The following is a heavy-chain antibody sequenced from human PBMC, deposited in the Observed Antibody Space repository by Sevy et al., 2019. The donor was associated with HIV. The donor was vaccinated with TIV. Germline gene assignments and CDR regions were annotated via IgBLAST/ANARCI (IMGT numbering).Heavy chain of an antibody. CDR1: GFTFSSYW. J-gene: IGHJ5*02. V-gene: IGHV3-7*03. Sequence: GGSLRLSCAASGFTFSSYWMSWVRQAPGKGLEWVANIKQDGSEKYYVDSVKGRFTISRDNAKNSLYLQRNSLRAEDTAVYYCAREGRQYYYDSSGYPISGNWFDPWGQGTLVTVSS. CDR3: AREGRQYYYDSSGYPISGNWFDP. CDR2: IKQDGSEK. D-gene: IGHD3-22*01.